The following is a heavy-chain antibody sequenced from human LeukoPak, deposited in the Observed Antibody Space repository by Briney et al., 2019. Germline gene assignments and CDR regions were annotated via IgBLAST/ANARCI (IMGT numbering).Heavy chain of an antibody. J-gene: IGHJ5*02. CDR2: ISGSGGST. CDR3: AKGRSYYDSSGYPTWFDP. V-gene: IGHV3-23*01. Sequence: GGSLRLSCAASGFTFSSYAMSWVRQAPGKGLEWVSAISGSGGSTYYADSVKGRFTISRDNSKNTLYLQMNSLRAEDTAVYYCAKGRSYYDSSGYPTWFDPWGQGTLVTVSS. D-gene: IGHD3-22*01. CDR1: GFTFSSYA.